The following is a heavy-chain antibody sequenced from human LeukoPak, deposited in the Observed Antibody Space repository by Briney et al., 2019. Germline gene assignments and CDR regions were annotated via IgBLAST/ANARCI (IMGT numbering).Heavy chain of an antibody. CDR1: GFTFSSYA. CDR2: ISGSGDNT. CDR3: ARVGVSSIAAAGAYYYYGMDV. Sequence: GGSLRLSCAASGFTFSSYAMSWVRQAPGKGLEWVSTISGSGDNTYHTNSVKGRFTISRDNSNNTLYLQMNSLRAEDTAVYYCARVGVSSIAAAGAYYYYGMDVWGQGTTVTVSS. V-gene: IGHV3-23*01. D-gene: IGHD6-13*01. J-gene: IGHJ6*02.